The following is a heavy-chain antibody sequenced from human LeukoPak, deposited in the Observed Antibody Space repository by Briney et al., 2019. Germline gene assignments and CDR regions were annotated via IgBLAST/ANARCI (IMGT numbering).Heavy chain of an antibody. CDR2: IIPIFGTA. Sequence: SVKVSCKASGGTFSSYAISWVRQAPGQGLEWMGGIIPIFGTANYAQKFQGRVTITTDESTSTAYMELSSLRSEDTAVYYCAAANGALASFDYWGQGTLVTVSS. CDR1: GGTFSSYA. D-gene: IGHD2-8*01. CDR3: AAANGALASFDY. J-gene: IGHJ4*02. V-gene: IGHV1-69*05.